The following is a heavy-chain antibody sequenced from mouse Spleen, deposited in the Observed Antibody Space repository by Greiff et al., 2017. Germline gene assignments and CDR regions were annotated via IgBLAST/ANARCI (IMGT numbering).Heavy chain of an antibody. CDR3: AREGLAGGYYAMDY. CDR2: ISYDGSN. CDR1: GYSITSGYY. D-gene: IGHD6-1*01. V-gene: IGHV3-6*01. Sequence: VQLKQSGPGLVKPSQSLSLTCSVTGYSITSGYYWYWIRQFPGNILEWMGYISYDGSNNYNPSLKNRISITRDKSKNQFFLKLNSVTTEDTATYYCAREGLAGGYYAMDYWGQGTTVTVSS. J-gene: IGHJ4*01.